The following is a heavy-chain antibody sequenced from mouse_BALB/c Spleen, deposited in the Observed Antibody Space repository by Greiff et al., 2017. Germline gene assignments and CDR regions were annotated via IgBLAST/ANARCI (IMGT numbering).Heavy chain of an antibody. J-gene: IGHJ2*01. Sequence: EVQLVESGGGLVKPGGSLKLSCAASGFTFSSYAMSWVRQTPEKRLEWVASISSGGSTYYPDSVKGRFTISRDNARNILYLQMSSLRSEDTAMYYCARGYYGSSQVYFDYWGQGTTLTVSS. V-gene: IGHV5-6-5*01. CDR2: ISSGGST. D-gene: IGHD1-1*01. CDR1: GFTFSSYA. CDR3: ARGYYGSSQVYFDY.